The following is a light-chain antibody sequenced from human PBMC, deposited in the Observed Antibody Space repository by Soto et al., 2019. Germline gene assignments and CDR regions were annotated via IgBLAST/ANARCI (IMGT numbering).Light chain of an antibody. V-gene: IGLV4-69*01. Sequence: QLVLTQSPSASASLGASVKLTCTLSSGHSSYAIAWHQQQPEKGPRYLMKLNSDGSHSKGDGIPDRFSVSSSGAERYLTISSLQSEDEADYYCQTWGTGIQVFGTGTKLTVL. CDR2: LNSDGSH. J-gene: IGLJ1*01. CDR1: SGHSSYA. CDR3: QTWGTGIQV.